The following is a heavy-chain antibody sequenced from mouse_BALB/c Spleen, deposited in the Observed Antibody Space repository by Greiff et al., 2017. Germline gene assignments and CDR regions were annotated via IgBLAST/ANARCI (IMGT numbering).Heavy chain of an antibody. J-gene: IGHJ4*01. CDR3: TRSPASYAMDY. CDR1: GYTFTSYW. Sequence: VQLQQSGAELVRPGASVKLSCKASGYTFTSYWINWVKQRPGQGLEWIGNIYPSDSYTNYNQKFKDKATLTVDKSSSTAYMQLSSPTSEDSAVYYCTRSPASYAMDYWGQGTSVTVSS. CDR2: IYPSDSYT. V-gene: IGHV1-69*02.